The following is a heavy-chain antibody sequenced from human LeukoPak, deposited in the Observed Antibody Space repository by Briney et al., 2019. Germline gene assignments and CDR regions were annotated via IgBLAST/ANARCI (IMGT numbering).Heavy chain of an antibody. Sequence: GESLKISCKGSGYTLTSYWIGWVRQMPGKGLEWMGIIYPGDSDTRYSPSFQGRVTISADKSINTAYLQWSSLEASDTAMYYCARQGSSGWAIDYWGQGTQVTVSS. CDR2: IYPGDSDT. V-gene: IGHV5-51*01. D-gene: IGHD6-19*01. J-gene: IGHJ4*02. CDR1: GYTLTSYW. CDR3: ARQGSSGWAIDY.